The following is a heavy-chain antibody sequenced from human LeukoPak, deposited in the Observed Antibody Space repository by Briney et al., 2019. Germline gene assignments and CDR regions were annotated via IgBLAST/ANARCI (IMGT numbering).Heavy chain of an antibody. CDR2: ISIGGNI. J-gene: IGHJ4*02. Sequence: GGSLRLSCAASGFTFSTYAMTWVRQAPGKGLEWVSGISIGGNIFNADSVKGRFTISRDNSKNTLYLQMSSLRAEDTAAYYCARIVQWPKGFDHWGQGTLVTVSS. CDR1: GFTFSTYA. D-gene: IGHD6-19*01. CDR3: ARIVQWPKGFDH. V-gene: IGHV3-23*01.